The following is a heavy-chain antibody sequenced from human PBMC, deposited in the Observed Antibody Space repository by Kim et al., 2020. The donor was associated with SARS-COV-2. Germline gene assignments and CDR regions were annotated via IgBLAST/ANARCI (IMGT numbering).Heavy chain of an antibody. CDR1: GYTFTGYY. Sequence: ASVKVSCKASGYTFTGYYMHWVRQAPGQGLEWMGWINPNSGGTNYAQKFQGRVTMTRDTSISTAYMELSRLRSDDTAVYYCARGGDYYYDSSGYYSNFDYWGQGTLVTVSS. D-gene: IGHD3-22*01. CDR2: INPNSGGT. CDR3: ARGGDYYYDSSGYYSNFDY. J-gene: IGHJ4*02. V-gene: IGHV1-2*02.